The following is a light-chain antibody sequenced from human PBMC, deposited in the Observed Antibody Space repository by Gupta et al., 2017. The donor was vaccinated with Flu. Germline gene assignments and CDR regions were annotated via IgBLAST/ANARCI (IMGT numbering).Light chain of an antibody. CDR1: QSILYRSNNLNY. Sequence: DIVMTQSPDSLAVPLGERATINCHSSQSILYRSNNLNYLAWYQQKPGQPPRLLVYWASTRESGVPDRFRGSGSGTDFTLTISSLQVEDVAVYYCQQYYSYVSFGQGTKVEIK. CDR2: WAS. J-gene: IGKJ2*01. V-gene: IGKV4-1*01. CDR3: QQYYSYVS.